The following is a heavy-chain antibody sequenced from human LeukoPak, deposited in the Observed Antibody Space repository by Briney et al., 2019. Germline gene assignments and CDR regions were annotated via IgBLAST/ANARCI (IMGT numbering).Heavy chain of an antibody. V-gene: IGHV5-51*01. CDR1: GYSFTSYW. J-gene: IGHJ4*02. Sequence: GESLKISCKGSGYSFTSYWIGWVRQMPGKGLEWMGIIYPGDSDTSYSPSFQGQVTISADKSISTAYLQWSSLKAPDTAMYYCAVISGSYFYYFDYWGQGTLVTVSS. D-gene: IGHD1-26*01. CDR2: IYPGDSDT. CDR3: AVISGSYFYYFDY.